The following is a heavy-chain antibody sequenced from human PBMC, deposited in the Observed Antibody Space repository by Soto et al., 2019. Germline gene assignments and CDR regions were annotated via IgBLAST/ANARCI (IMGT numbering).Heavy chain of an antibody. V-gene: IGHV4-34*01. D-gene: IGHD6-19*01. Sequence: SETLSLTCAVYGGSFSGYYWSWIRQPPGKGLEWIGEINHSGSTYYNPSLKSRVTLFIDTSKNHFSLSLRSVTAADTAVYYCARPFAAQTVVGFDFWGQGLLVTVSS. CDR1: GGSFSGYY. CDR2: INHSGST. J-gene: IGHJ4*02. CDR3: ARPFAAQTVVGFDF.